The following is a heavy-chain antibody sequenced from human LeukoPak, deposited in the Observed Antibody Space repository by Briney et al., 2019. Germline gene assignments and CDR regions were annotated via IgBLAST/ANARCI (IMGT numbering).Heavy chain of an antibody. J-gene: IGHJ3*02. Sequence: ASVKVSCKASGYTFTGYYIHWMRQAPGQGLEWMGRINPNSGGTNYAQKFQGRVTMARDTSISTAYMELSRLTSDDTATYYCARADAFDIWGQGTMLTVSS. CDR3: ARADAFDI. V-gene: IGHV1-2*06. CDR2: INPNSGGT. CDR1: GYTFTGYY.